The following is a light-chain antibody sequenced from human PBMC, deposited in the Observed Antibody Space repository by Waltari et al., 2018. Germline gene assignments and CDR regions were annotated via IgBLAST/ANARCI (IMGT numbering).Light chain of an antibody. J-gene: IGLJ2*01. CDR2: EVS. CDR1: SSDVGGYTY. V-gene: IGLV2-14*01. Sequence: QSALTQPASVSGSPGQSITISCTGTSSDVGGYTYVSWYQQYPGKAPTLMIYEVSKRPSGGSNRFSCSKSGNTACLSISGLQAEDEANYYCSSDSSSSTVVFGGGTQLTVL. CDR3: SSDSSSSTVV.